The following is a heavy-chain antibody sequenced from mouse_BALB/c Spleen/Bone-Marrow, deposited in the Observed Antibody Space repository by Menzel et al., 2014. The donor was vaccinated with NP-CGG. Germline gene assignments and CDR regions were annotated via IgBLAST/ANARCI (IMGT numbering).Heavy chain of an antibody. V-gene: IGHV1-69*02. Sequence: QVQLKQSGAELVKPGASVKLSCKASGYTFTSYWMHWVKQRPGQGLEWIGEIDLSDSYTNYNQKFKGKATLTVDKSSSTAYMQLSSLTSEDSAVYYCALIYYGNYDYAMDYWGQGTSVTVSS. CDR2: IDLSDSYT. CDR1: GYTFTSYW. D-gene: IGHD2-1*01. J-gene: IGHJ4*01. CDR3: ALIYYGNYDYAMDY.